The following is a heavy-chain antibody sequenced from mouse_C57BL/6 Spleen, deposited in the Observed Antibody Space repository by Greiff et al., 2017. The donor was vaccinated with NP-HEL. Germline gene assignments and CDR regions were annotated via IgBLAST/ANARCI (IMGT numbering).Heavy chain of an antibody. J-gene: IGHJ2*01. V-gene: IGHV1-82*01. CDR1: GYAFSSSW. Sequence: VQLQQSGPELVKPGASVKISCKASGYAFSSSWMNWVKQRPGKGLEWIGRIYPGDGDTNYNGKFKGKATLTADKSSGTAYMQLSSLTSEDSAVYFCARGLLSPYYFDYWGQGTTLTVSS. D-gene: IGHD2-1*01. CDR3: ARGLLSPYYFDY. CDR2: IYPGDGDT.